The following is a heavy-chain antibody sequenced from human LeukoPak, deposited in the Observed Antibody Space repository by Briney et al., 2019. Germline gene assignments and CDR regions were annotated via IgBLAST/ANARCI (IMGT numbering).Heavy chain of an antibody. CDR1: GGSISSYY. CDR2: IYYSGST. V-gene: IGHV4-59*01. Sequence: SETLSLTCTVSGGSISSYYWSWIRQPPGKGLEWLGYIYYSGSTNYNPSLKSRVTISVDTSKNQFSLKLSSVTAADTAVYYCARSPITIFGVVSAFDIWGQGTMVTVSS. D-gene: IGHD3-3*01. J-gene: IGHJ3*02. CDR3: ARSPITIFGVVSAFDI.